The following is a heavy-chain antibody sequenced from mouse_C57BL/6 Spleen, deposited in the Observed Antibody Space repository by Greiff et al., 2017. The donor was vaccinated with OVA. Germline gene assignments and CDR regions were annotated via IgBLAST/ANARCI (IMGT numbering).Heavy chain of an antibody. CDR1: GFTFSDYG. J-gene: IGHJ2*01. V-gene: IGHV5-15*01. CDR2: ISNLAYSI. CDR3: AREDYYGSSYGFDY. Sequence: EVQVVESGGGLVQPGGSLKLSCAASGFTFSDYGMAWVRQAPRKGPEWVAFISNLAYSIYYADTVTGRFTISRENAKYTLYLEMSSLRSEDTAMYYCAREDYYGSSYGFDYWGQGTTLTVSS. D-gene: IGHD1-1*01.